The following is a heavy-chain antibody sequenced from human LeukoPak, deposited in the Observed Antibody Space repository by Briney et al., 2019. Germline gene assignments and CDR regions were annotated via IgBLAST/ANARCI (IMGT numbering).Heavy chain of an antibody. Sequence: GGSLRLSCAASRFTFSSYGMHWVRQAPGKGLEWVAVISYDGSNKYYADSVKGRFTISRDNSKNTLYLQMNSLRAEDTAVYYCAKAAVALDVWGQGTTVTVSS. CDR3: AKAAVALDV. CDR1: RFTFSSYG. CDR2: ISYDGSNK. J-gene: IGHJ6*02. V-gene: IGHV3-30*18. D-gene: IGHD6-19*01.